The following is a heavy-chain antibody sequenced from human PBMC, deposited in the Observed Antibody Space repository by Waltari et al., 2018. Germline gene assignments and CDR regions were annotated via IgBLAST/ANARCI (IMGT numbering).Heavy chain of an antibody. CDR3: GITIFGAADYFDY. J-gene: IGHJ4*02. Sequence: QVQLQQWGAGLLKPSETLSLTCAVYGGSFSGYYWSWIRQPPGKGLEWIGEINHSGSTNYNPSLKSRVTISVDTSKNQFSLKLSSVTAADTAVYYCGITIFGAADYFDYWGQGTLVTVSS. D-gene: IGHD3-3*01. CDR2: INHSGST. CDR1: GGSFSGYY. V-gene: IGHV4-34*01.